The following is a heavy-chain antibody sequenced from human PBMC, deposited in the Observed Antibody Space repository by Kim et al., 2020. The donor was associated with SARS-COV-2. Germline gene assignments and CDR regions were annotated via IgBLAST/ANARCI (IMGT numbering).Heavy chain of an antibody. CDR3: AKDRVDRPYYYDSSGHYYFDY. Sequence: GGSLRLSCAASGFTFSSYAMSWVRQAPGKGLEWVSAISGSGGSTYYADSVKGRFTISRDNSKNTLYLQMNSLRAEDTAVYYCAKDRVDRPYYYDSSGHYYFDYWGQGTLVTVSS. CDR1: GFTFSSYA. V-gene: IGHV3-23*01. D-gene: IGHD3-22*01. J-gene: IGHJ4*02. CDR2: ISGSGGST.